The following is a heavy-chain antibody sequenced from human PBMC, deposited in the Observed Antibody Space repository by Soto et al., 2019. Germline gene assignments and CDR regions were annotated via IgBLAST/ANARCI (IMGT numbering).Heavy chain of an antibody. CDR2: TYYRSKWNT. J-gene: IGHJ4*02. CDR1: GDSVSTNTAT. CDR3: ARLIGNSWFVG. D-gene: IGHD6-13*01. V-gene: IGHV6-1*01. Sequence: QVQLQQSGPGLVKPSQTLSLTCAISGDSVSTNTATWDWIRQSPTRGLEWLGRTYYRSKWNTDYALSVKSPIPIHPDTSTNHVSLQLDSVTPEDTAVYYCARLIGNSWFVGWGQGTLVTVSS.